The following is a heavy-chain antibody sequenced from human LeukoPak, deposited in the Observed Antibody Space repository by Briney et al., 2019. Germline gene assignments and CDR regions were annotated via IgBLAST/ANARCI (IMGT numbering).Heavy chain of an antibody. V-gene: IGHV3-66*02. CDR3: ARGGFCSGADCRGSFDY. D-gene: IGHD2-15*01. CDR1: GFTVSSNY. J-gene: IGHJ4*02. CDR2: IYSGGST. Sequence: GGSLRLSCAASGFTVSSNYMSWVRQAPGKGLEWASVIYSGGSTYYADSVKGRFTISRDNSKNTLYLQMNSLRAEDTAVYYCARGGFCSGADCRGSFDYWGQGSLVTVSS.